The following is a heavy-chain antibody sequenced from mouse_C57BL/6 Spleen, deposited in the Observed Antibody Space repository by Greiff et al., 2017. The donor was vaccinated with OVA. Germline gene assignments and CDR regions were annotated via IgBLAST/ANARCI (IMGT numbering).Heavy chain of an antibody. D-gene: IGHD5-1*01. Sequence: EVKLMESGPELVKPGASVKISCKASGYSFTGYYMNWVKQSPEKSLEWIGEINPSTGGTTYNQKFKAKATLTVDKSSSTAYMQLKSLTSEDSAVYYCAREYFYWGQGTTLTVSS. CDR2: INPSTGGT. CDR3: AREYFY. J-gene: IGHJ2*01. V-gene: IGHV1-42*01. CDR1: GYSFTGYY.